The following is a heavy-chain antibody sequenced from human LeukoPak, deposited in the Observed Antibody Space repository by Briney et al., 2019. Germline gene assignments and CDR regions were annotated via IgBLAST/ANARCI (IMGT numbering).Heavy chain of an antibody. J-gene: IGHJ4*02. Sequence: SETLSLTCTVSGVSISSYYWSWIRQPAGKGLEWIGHIYNSGSTNYNPSLKGRVTMSVATSKNQFSLHLSSVTAADTAVYFCARHGASGSYLYYFDYWGQGTLVTVSS. CDR1: GVSISSYY. D-gene: IGHD1-26*01. CDR3: ARHGASGSYLYYFDY. V-gene: IGHV4-4*07. CDR2: IYNSGST.